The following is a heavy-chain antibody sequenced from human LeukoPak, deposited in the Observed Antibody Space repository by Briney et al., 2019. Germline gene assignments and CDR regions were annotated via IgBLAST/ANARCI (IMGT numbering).Heavy chain of an antibody. J-gene: IGHJ4*02. V-gene: IGHV3-48*02. CDR3: ARGAVFGVVIAPGGFDY. D-gene: IGHD3-3*01. CDR1: GFTFSSYS. Sequence: GGSLRLSCAASGFTFSSYSMNWVRQAPGKGLEWVSYISSSSSTIYYADSVKGRFTISRDNAKNSLYLQMNSLRDEDTAVYYCARGAVFGVVIAPGGFDYWGQGTPVTVSS. CDR2: ISSSSSTI.